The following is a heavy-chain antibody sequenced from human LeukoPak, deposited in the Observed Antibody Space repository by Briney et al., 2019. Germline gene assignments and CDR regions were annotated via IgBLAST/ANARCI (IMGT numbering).Heavy chain of an antibody. Sequence: ASVKVSCKASGGTFSSYAISWVRQAPGQGLERMGRIIPILGIANYAQKFQGRVTITADKSTSTAYMELSSLRSEDTAVYYCSLTRDGYNYWFDPWGQGTLVTVSS. CDR3: SLTRDGYNYWFDP. V-gene: IGHV1-69*04. J-gene: IGHJ5*02. CDR2: IIPILGIA. D-gene: IGHD5-24*01. CDR1: GGTFSSYA.